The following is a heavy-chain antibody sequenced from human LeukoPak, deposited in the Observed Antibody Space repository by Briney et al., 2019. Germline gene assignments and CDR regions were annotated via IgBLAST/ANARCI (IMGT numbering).Heavy chain of an antibody. J-gene: IGHJ4*02. V-gene: IGHV3-23*01. CDR3: AKGPICSGGSCYFDC. CDR2: ISGGGGST. D-gene: IGHD2-15*01. Sequence: GGSLRLSCAASGFTFSSYAVSWVRQAPGKGLEWVSTISGGGGSTYSADSVKGRFTISRDNSKNTLYLRMNSLRAEDTAVYYCAKGPICSGGSCYFDCWGLGTLVTVSS. CDR1: GFTFSSYA.